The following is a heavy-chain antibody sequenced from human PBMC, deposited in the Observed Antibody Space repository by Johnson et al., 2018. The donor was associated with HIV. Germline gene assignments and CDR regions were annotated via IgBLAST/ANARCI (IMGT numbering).Heavy chain of an antibody. CDR3: ARERYCSSTSCYFSRPPHAFDI. D-gene: IGHD2-2*01. V-gene: IGHV3-33*01. CDR2: IWYDGSNK. CDR1: GFTFSSYG. J-gene: IGHJ3*02. Sequence: QVHLVESGGGVVQPGRSLRLSCAASGFTFSSYGMHWVRQAPGKGLEWVAVIWYDGSNKYYADSVKGRFTISRDNSKNTLYLQMNSLRAEDTAVYYCARERYCSSTSCYFSRPPHAFDIWGQGTMVTVSS.